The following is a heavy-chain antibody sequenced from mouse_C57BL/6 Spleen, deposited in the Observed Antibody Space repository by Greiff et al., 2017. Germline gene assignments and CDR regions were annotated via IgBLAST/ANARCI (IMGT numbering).Heavy chain of an antibody. CDR1: GYTFTDYK. CDR2: INPNNGGT. V-gene: IGHV1-22*01. D-gene: IGHD1-1*01. CDR3: ARGRRSYYFDY. Sequence: EVQVEQPGPELVKPGASVKLSCKASGYTFTDYKMHWVKQSPGQSLEWIGEINPNNGGTNYKQKFKGKATLTVNKSSSTAYMQLRSLTSEDSAVYYCARGRRSYYFDYWGQGTTLTVSS. J-gene: IGHJ2*01.